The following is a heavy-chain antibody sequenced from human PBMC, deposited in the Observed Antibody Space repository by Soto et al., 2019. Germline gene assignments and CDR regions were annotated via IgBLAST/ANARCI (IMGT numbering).Heavy chain of an antibody. D-gene: IGHD3-10*01. CDR2: IYSSGNI. Sequence: GGSLRLSCAASGFIVRSNYMTWVRQAPGKGLEWVSVIYSSGNIYYADSVKGRFTTSSDNSQNTMFLQMNSLRAEDTAVYYCARHSGMIRGSYGMDVWGQGTTVTVSS. CDR1: GFIVRSNY. J-gene: IGHJ6*02. V-gene: IGHV3-53*01. CDR3: ARHSGMIRGSYGMDV.